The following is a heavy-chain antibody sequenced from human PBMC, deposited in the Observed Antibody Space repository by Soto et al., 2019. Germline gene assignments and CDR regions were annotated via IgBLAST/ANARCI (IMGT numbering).Heavy chain of an antibody. CDR3: ARDGGASLNWYFAL. D-gene: IGHD3-10*01. V-gene: IGHV3-30-3*01. Sequence: QVQLVESGGGVVQPGRSLRLSCAASGFSFSSFAIHWVRQAPGKGLEWVAVISFDGSNKYYTDSVKGRFTISRDNSKDTLFLQLNSLRVDDTAMYYCARDGGASLNWYFALWGRGTLVTVSS. CDR1: GFSFSSFA. CDR2: ISFDGSNK. J-gene: IGHJ2*01.